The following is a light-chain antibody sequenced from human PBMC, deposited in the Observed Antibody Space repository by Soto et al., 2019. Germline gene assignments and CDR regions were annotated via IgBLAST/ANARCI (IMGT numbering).Light chain of an antibody. CDR1: QSVGNNY. Sequence: EIVLTQSPGTLSLSPGERAALYCRASQSVGNNYLAWYQQKPGQAPRFLIYDASSRATGIPDRFSGSGSGTDFTLTISRLEPEDFAVYYCQQYGSTPLTFGGGTKVEIK. CDR2: DAS. J-gene: IGKJ4*01. V-gene: IGKV3-20*01. CDR3: QQYGSTPLT.